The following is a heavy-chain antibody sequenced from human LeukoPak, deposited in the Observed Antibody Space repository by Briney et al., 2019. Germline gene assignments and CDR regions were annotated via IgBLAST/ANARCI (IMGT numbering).Heavy chain of an antibody. D-gene: IGHD3-3*01. Sequence: SETLSLTCSVPGGAIISHYWSWIRQPPGKGLEWIGHIYYNGSTNYNPSLKSRVTMSVDTSKNHASLKLSSVTAADTGVYYCARAYFDFWRGFYYYYVDVWVKGTTVTVSS. V-gene: IGHV4-59*11. J-gene: IGHJ6*03. CDR1: GGAIISHY. CDR2: IYYNGST. CDR3: ARAYFDFWRGFYYYYVDV.